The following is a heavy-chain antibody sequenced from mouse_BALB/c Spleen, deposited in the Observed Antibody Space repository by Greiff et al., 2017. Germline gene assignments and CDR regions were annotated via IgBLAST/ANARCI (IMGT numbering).Heavy chain of an antibody. CDR3: AKTTASCAY. J-gene: IGHJ3*01. D-gene: IGHD1-2*01. CDR1: GFNIKDYY. V-gene: IGHV14-1*02. CDR2: IDPENGNT. Sequence: VQLQQSGAELVRPGALVKLSCKASGFNIKDYYMHWVKQRPEQGLEWIGWIDPENGNTIYDPKFQGKASITADTSSNTAYLQLSSLTSEDTAVYYCAKTTASCAYWGQGTLVTVSA.